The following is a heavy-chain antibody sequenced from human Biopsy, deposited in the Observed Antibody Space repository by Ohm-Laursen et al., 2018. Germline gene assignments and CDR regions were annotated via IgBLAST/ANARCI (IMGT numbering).Heavy chain of an antibody. V-gene: IGHV4-59*12. CDR3: ARGTGRYYVYGAFDI. CDR2: IYYSGST. J-gene: IGHJ3*02. Sequence: GTLSLTCAVSGGSIGSFFWSWIRQPPGKGLGWIGYIYYSGSTNYNPSLRSRVTMSVDTSKNQFSLNLRSVTAADTAVYYCARGTGRYYVYGAFDIWGQGTVVTVSS. CDR1: GGSIGSFF. D-gene: IGHD1-26*01.